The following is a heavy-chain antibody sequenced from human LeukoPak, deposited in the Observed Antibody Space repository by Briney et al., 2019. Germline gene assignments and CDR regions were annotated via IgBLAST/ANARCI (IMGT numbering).Heavy chain of an antibody. Sequence: SETLSLTCTVSGGSVYTRDYYWGWLRQPPGKGPEWIGDIFYTGKTNYNPSLKSRVSISIDTSKNQVSLKRTSVTAADTAVYYCASVFVSWGQGTLVTVSS. CDR2: IFYTGKT. CDR3: ASVFVS. CDR1: GGSVYTRDYY. V-gene: IGHV4-39*07. J-gene: IGHJ4*02.